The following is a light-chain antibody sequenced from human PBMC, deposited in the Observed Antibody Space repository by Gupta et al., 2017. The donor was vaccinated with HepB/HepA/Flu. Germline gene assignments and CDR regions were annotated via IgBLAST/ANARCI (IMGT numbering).Light chain of an antibody. CDR2: GVT. J-gene: IGLJ3*02. Sequence: QSVLTQPPSVSGAPCHRVTISCAGSSSNIGAGYDVHWYQQIPGTAHKRRTYGVTNRRSGAPERFAGYTGCHSVYPASHTLQVEYDADEGDYYCVRSSGDPWMFGGGTKLTVL. CDR3: YYCVRSSGDPWM. V-gene: IGLV1-40*01. CDR1: SSNIGAGYD.